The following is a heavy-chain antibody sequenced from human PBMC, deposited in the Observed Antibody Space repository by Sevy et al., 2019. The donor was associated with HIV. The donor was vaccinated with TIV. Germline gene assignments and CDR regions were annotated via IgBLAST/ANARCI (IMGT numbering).Heavy chain of an antibody. J-gene: IGHJ4*02. Sequence: GGSLRLSCAASGFTFSDYYMTWIRQSPGKGLQWISYISSGSSYTNYADSVKGRFTISRDNAKNSLYLEIHTLRPEDTAVYYCARGRSNYADYYFDYWGLGTVVTVSS. V-gene: IGHV3-11*06. CDR3: ARGRSNYADYYFDY. CDR1: GFTFSDYY. CDR2: ISSGSSYT. D-gene: IGHD4-17*01.